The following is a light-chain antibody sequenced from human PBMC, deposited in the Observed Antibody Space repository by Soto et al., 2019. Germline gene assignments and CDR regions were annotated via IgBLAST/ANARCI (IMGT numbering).Light chain of an antibody. CDR2: GAS. CDR1: QGIGNA. CDR3: QQRYSTPPT. J-gene: IGKJ4*01. V-gene: IGKV1-6*01. Sequence: AIKMYQSPFSLSSSVGDSVTISCGASQGIGNALGWYPQPPGKPPKVLIYGASNLQSGVPPRLRGSVSGKAFTLTLSSLQPEEGATYYGQQRYSTPPTFGGGTKVDIK.